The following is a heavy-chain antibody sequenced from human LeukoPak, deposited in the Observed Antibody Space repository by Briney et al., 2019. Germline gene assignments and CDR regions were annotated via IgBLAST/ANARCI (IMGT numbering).Heavy chain of an antibody. CDR1: GFTFSDYY. CDR2: ISSSRSYT. V-gene: IGHV3-11*06. J-gene: IGHJ6*02. CDR3: AGDHRGDFWSGYYPSYYYYGMDV. D-gene: IGHD3-3*01. Sequence: GGSLRLSCAASGFTFSDYYMSWIRQAPGKGLEWVSYISSSRSYTNYADSVKGRFTISRDNAKNSLYLQMNSLRAEDTAVYYCAGDHRGDFWSGYYPSYYYYGMDVWGQGTTVTVSS.